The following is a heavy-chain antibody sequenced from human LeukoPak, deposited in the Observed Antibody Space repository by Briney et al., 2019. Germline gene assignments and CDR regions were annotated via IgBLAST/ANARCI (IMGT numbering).Heavy chain of an antibody. V-gene: IGHV4-39*01. CDR1: GDSISNHIYY. J-gene: IGHJ3*02. Sequence: SETLSLTCAVSGDSISNHIYYWDWIRQTPGKGLEWIGAVYYTGNAYYNPSLKSRVTISVDTSDNRFSLHLSSVNAADTAIYYCARLRALSGHRGTFDIWGQGTLVTVSS. D-gene: IGHD5/OR15-5a*01. CDR3: ARLRALSGHRGTFDI. CDR2: VYYTGNA.